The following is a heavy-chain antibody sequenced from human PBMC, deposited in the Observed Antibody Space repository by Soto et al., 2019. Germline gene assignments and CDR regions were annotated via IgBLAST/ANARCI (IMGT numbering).Heavy chain of an antibody. D-gene: IGHD6-19*01. Sequence: EVHLLESGGGLVQPGGSLRVSCVISVLVSGSTFDNFAINWVRQAPRKGLERVSSTTGGGVTPYYADSVRGRFTISRDNSKNTLYLQLTSLRAEDTAVYFCAKSQALAGRSYFYYGIDVWGQGTTVTVSS. CDR2: TTGGGVTP. V-gene: IGHV3-23*01. J-gene: IGHJ6*02. CDR3: AKSQALAGRSYFYYGIDV. CDR1: GSTFDNFA.